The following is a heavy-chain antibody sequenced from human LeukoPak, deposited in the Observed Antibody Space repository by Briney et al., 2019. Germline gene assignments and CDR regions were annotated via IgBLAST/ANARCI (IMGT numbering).Heavy chain of an antibody. CDR1: GDSIRDFF. V-gene: IGHV4-59*08. J-gene: IGHJ5*01. D-gene: IGHD6-19*01. CDR3: ARHPSSGWYWFDS. CDR2: IYYEGIT. Sequence: PSETLSLICSVSGDSIRDFFWSWARQPPGKGLEWIGYIYYEGITNYSSSLKSRATLPVDTSKNQFSLRLKSVTAADTAVYYCARHPSSGWYWFDSWGQGTLVTVSS.